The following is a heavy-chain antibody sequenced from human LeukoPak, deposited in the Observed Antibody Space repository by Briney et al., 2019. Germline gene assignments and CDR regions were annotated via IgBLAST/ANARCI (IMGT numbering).Heavy chain of an antibody. D-gene: IGHD1-26*01. CDR1: GFTFSSYS. J-gene: IGHJ3*02. V-gene: IGHV3-21*01. Sequence: TGGSLRLSCAASGFTFSSYSMNWVRQAPGKGLEWVSSISSSSSYIYYADSVKGRFTISRDNAKNSLYLQMNSVRAEDTAVYYCARDFINSGSYFDAFDIWGQGTMVTVSS. CDR2: ISSSSSYI. CDR3: ARDFINSGSYFDAFDI.